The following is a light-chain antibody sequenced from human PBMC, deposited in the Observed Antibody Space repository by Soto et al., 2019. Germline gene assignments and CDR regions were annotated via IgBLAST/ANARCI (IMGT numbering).Light chain of an antibody. CDR3: QQYASSPLT. Sequence: EIVMTQSPATLSVSPGERATLSCRASQSVSSDLAWYQQKPGQAPRLLIYGASTRATGIPDRFSGSGSGADLTLTISRLEPEDFAVYFCQQYASSPLTFGGGTKVDI. CDR1: QSVSSD. CDR2: GAS. V-gene: IGKV3-20*01. J-gene: IGKJ4*01.